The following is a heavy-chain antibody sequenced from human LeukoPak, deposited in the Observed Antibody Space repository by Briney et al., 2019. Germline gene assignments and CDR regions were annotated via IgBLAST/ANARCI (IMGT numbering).Heavy chain of an antibody. CDR3: ARNGRTGDY. V-gene: IGHV3-7*01. D-gene: IGHD2-15*01. J-gene: IGHJ4*02. CDR2: IKLDGSET. Sequence: GGSLRLSCVASGVTFSSYWMNWVRQAPGKGLEWVANIKLDGSETYYLDSVKGRFTVSRDNAKNSLFLQMNSLRAEDTAVYYCARNGRTGDYWGQGTLVTVSS. CDR1: GVTFSSYW.